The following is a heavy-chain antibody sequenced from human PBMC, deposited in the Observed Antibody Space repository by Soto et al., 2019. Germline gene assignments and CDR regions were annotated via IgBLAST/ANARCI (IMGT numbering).Heavy chain of an antibody. CDR1: KSAIISGSCY. J-gene: IGHJ3*02. CDR3: ARLTHYGSGSYYRGLNAFDI. V-gene: IGHV4-39*01. D-gene: IGHD3-10*01. CDR2: IYYSRST. Sequence: SETVPLTGVVAKSAIISGSCYWGWIRQPPGKGLEWIWSIYYSRSTYYNPSLKSRVTISVDTSKNQFSLKLSSVTAADTAVYYCARLTHYGSGSYYRGLNAFDIWGQGTMVTVSS.